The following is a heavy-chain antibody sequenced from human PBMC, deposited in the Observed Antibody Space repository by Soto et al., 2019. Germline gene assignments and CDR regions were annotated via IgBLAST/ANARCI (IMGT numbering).Heavy chain of an antibody. J-gene: IGHJ4*02. Sequence: TSETLSLTCTVSGASITGSSYWSWIRQPAGKGLEWIGRFSLSGTTSYNPSLRSRVTMSADVSKNQFSLRLTSVTAADTALYYCARGMTPPGAPAWYYFDSWRRGTQVTVPS. CDR2: FSLSGTT. D-gene: IGHD2-8*02. CDR1: GASITGSSY. CDR3: ARGMTPPGAPAWYYFDS. V-gene: IGHV4-4*07.